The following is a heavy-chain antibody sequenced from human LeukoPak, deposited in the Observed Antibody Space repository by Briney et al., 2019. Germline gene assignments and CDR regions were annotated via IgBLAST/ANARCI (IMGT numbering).Heavy chain of an antibody. CDR2: MNPNSGNT. Sequence: GASVKVSCKASGYTFTSYGISWVRQATGQGLEWMGWMNPNSGNTGYAQKFQGRVTMTRNTSISTAYMELSSLRSEDTAVYYCARGGYDILTGRRGVDYWGQGTLVTVSS. J-gene: IGHJ4*02. CDR1: GYTFTSYG. D-gene: IGHD3-9*01. CDR3: ARGGYDILTGRRGVDY. V-gene: IGHV1-8*02.